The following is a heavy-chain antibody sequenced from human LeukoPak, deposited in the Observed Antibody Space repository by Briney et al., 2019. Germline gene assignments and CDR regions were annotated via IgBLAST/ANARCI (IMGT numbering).Heavy chain of an antibody. J-gene: IGHJ4*02. CDR1: GFTFSSYW. CDR3: AREARDFWSGPFDY. D-gene: IGHD3-3*01. CDR2: IKQDGGEK. Sequence: GGSLRLSCAASGFTFSSYWMTWVRQAPGKGLEWMANIKQDGGEKYYVDSVKGRFTISRDNAKNSLYLQMNSLRAEDMAVYYCAREARDFWSGPFDYWGQGTLVTVSS. V-gene: IGHV3-7*03.